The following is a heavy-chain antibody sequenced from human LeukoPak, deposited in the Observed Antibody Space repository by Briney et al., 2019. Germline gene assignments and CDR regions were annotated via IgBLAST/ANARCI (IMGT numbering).Heavy chain of an antibody. V-gene: IGHV1-2*06. D-gene: IGHD2-21*02. Sequence: ASVKVSCKASGYTFIGYYMHWVRQAPGQGLEWMGRINPNSGGTNYAQKFQGRVTMTRDTSISTAYMELSRLRSDDTAVYYCARVGYCGGDCYSFDYWGQGNLVTVSS. CDR1: GYTFIGYY. CDR2: INPNSGGT. CDR3: ARVGYCGGDCYSFDY. J-gene: IGHJ4*02.